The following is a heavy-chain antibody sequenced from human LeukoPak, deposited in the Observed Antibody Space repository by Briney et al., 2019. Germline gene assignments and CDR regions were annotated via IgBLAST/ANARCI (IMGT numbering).Heavy chain of an antibody. CDR2: ISSSGSTI. CDR1: GFTFSDYY. J-gene: IGHJ4*02. Sequence: GGSLRLSCAASGFTFSDYYMSWIRQAPGKGLEWVSYISSSGSTIYYADSVKGRFTISRDNSKNTLYLQMNSLRAEDTAVYYCAKDRVPEVGATLGYWGQGTLVTVSS. CDR3: AKDRVPEVGATLGY. V-gene: IGHV3-11*01. D-gene: IGHD1-26*01.